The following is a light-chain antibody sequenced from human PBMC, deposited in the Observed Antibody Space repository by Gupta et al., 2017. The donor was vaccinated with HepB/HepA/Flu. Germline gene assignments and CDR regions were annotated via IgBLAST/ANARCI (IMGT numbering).Light chain of an antibody. V-gene: IGLV2-14*03. CDR3: SSDTTTSTLV. Sequence: QSALTQPASVSGSPGQSITISCTGTSGDVGGYDYVSWYQHHPGKAPKLMIYDVSNRPSGVSNRFSGSKSGNTASLTISGLQAEDEANYYCSSDTTTSTLVFGGGTKLTVL. CDR2: DVS. J-gene: IGLJ2*01. CDR1: SGDVGGYDY.